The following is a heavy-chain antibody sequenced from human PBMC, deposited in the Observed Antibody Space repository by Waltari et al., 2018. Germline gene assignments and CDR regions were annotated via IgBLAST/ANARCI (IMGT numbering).Heavy chain of an antibody. CDR3: ARYGFGVVTNNWFDP. CDR1: GASFTSYW. J-gene: IGHJ5*02. D-gene: IGHD3-3*01. CDR2: IYPGDSDT. V-gene: IGHV5-51*01. Sequence: EVQPVQSGAEVKKPGEALKISCKGSGASFTSYWIGWVRQMPGKGLEWMGIIYPGDSDTRYSPSFQGQVTISADKSISTAYLQWSSLKASDTAMYYCARYGFGVVTNNWFDPWGQGTLVTVSS.